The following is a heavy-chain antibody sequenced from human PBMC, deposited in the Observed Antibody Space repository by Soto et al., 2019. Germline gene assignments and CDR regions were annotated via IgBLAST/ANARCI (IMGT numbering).Heavy chain of an antibody. Sequence: EVQLLESGGGLVQPGGSLRLSCAASGFTFSSYVMSWVRQAPGKGLEWVSAVSTSGGSTFYAGSVKGRFAISRDNSKNTLYLQMNSLRAEDTAVYYCAKKAGYSSYDPFDYWGQGTLVTVSS. V-gene: IGHV3-23*01. CDR2: VSTSGGST. J-gene: IGHJ4*02. CDR3: AKKAGYSSYDPFDY. CDR1: GFTFSSYV. D-gene: IGHD5-12*01.